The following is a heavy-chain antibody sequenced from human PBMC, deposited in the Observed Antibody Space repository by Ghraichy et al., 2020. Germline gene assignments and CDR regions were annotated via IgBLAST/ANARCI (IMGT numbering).Heavy chain of an antibody. D-gene: IGHD2-21*02. J-gene: IGHJ4*02. V-gene: IGHV4-39*01. CDR2: IYETGTT. Sequence: SETLSLTCTVSGGSISDTTDFWAWIRQTPGKGREWIGSIYETGTTYYNPSLKSRTFISVDTSKNQFSLRLTSVTAADTAVYFCARSEEGFSALHSWGQGIRVTVSS. CDR1: GGSISDTTDF. CDR3: ARSEEGFSALHS.